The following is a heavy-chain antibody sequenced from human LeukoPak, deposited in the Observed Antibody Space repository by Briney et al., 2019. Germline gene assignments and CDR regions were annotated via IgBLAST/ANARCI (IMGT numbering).Heavy chain of an antibody. Sequence: EASVKVSCKASGYTFTSYGISWVRQAPGQGLEWMGWISAYNDNTNYAQKLQGRVTMTTDTSTSTAYMELRSLRSDDTAVYYCARDEGYYYDSSGYLIDPWGQGTLVTVSS. CDR1: GYTFTSYG. V-gene: IGHV1-18*01. D-gene: IGHD3-22*01. J-gene: IGHJ5*02. CDR2: ISAYNDNT. CDR3: ARDEGYYYDSSGYLIDP.